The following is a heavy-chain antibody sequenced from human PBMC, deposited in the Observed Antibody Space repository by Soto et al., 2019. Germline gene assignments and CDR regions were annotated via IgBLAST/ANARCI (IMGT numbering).Heavy chain of an antibody. Sequence: SETLSLTCTVSGASISGFYWSWIRKSAGKGLEWIGRIYATGTTDYNPSLKSRVMMSVDTSKKQFSLKLRSVTAADTAVYYCASRDPGTSVDYWGQGTLVTSPQ. J-gene: IGHJ4*02. CDR1: GASISGFY. CDR3: ASRDPGTSVDY. CDR2: IYATGTT. V-gene: IGHV4-4*07. D-gene: IGHD1-7*01.